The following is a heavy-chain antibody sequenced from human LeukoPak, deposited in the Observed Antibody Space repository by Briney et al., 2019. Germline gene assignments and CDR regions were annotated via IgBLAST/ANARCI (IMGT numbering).Heavy chain of an antibody. Sequence: PSETLSLTCTVSGGSIRSSYYYWGWIRQAPGKGLEWVSAISNNGGYTYYADSVQGRFTISRDKSKSTLCLQMNSLRVEDTAVYYCAREVVIVVEPAANTIDYWGQGTRVTVSS. CDR1: GGSIRSSYYY. CDR3: AREVVIVVEPAANTIDY. J-gene: IGHJ4*02. V-gene: IGHV3-23*01. CDR2: ISNNGGYT. D-gene: IGHD2-2*01.